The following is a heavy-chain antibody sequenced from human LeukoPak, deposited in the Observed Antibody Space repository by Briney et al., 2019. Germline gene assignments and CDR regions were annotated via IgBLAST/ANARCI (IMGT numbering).Heavy chain of an antibody. J-gene: IGHJ4*02. CDR3: ARDLSWLGLMDY. CDR2: ISYDGSNK. V-gene: IGHV3-30*04. CDR1: GFTFSSYA. D-gene: IGHD5-18*01. Sequence: PGGSLRLSCTASGFTFSSYAMHWVRQAPSKGLEWVAVISYDGSNKYYADSVKGRFTISRDNSKNTLYLQMNSLRAEDTAVYYCARDLSWLGLMDYWGQGTLVTVSS.